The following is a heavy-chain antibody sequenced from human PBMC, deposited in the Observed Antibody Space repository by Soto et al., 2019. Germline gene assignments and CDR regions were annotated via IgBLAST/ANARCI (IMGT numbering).Heavy chain of an antibody. J-gene: IGHJ4*02. D-gene: IGHD3-16*01. Sequence: PSETLSLTCTVSGGSISSSSYYWGWIRQPPGKGLEWIGSIYYSGSTYYNPSLKSRVTISVDKSKNQFSLNLASVTAADTAVFYCARQGPRMYYFDYWGQGTLVTVSS. V-gene: IGHV4-39*07. CDR3: ARQGPRMYYFDY. CDR1: GGSISSSSYY. CDR2: IYYSGST.